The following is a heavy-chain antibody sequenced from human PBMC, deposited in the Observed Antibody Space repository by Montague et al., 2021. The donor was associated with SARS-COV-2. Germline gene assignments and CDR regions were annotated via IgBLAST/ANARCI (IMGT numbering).Heavy chain of an antibody. D-gene: IGHD4-23*01. CDR3: ATQEDPGGRVPGPCDF. J-gene: IGHJ4*02. V-gene: IGHV4-39*01. CDR1: GGSISSSSYY. Sequence: SETLSLTCTVSGGSISSSSYYWTWIRQPPGKGLEWIGCIYNSGRTNYNPSLKSRVSISVDTSKNQLSLTLTSVTAADTAVYYCATQEDPGGRVPGPCDFWGQGTLLSVSS. CDR2: IYNSGRT.